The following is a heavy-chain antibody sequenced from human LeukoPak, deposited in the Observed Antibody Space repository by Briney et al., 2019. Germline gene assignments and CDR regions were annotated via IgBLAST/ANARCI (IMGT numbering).Heavy chain of an antibody. V-gene: IGHV4-30-2*01. J-gene: IGHJ6*02. Sequence: PSETLSLTCAVYGGAFTNYYWSWIRQPPGKGLEWIGYIYHSGSTYYNPSLKSRVTISVDRSKNQFSLKLSSVTAADTAVYYCARPFRDYVWGSYGLYGMDVWGQGTTVTVSS. CDR1: GGAFTNYY. D-gene: IGHD3-16*01. CDR3: ARPFRDYVWGSYGLYGMDV. CDR2: IYHSGST.